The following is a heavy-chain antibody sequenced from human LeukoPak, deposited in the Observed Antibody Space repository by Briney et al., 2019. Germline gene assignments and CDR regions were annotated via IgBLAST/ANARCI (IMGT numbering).Heavy chain of an antibody. Sequence: GGSLRLSREASGFTFSRYWMSWVRQAPGKGLEWVASIREDGSETYPADSVRGRFTFSRDNAKNSLYLQMNSLRVEDTAVYYCVRSSDMTGGLHDAFDIWGRGTMVTVSS. J-gene: IGHJ3*02. CDR2: IREDGSET. V-gene: IGHV3-7*01. CDR3: VRSSDMTGGLHDAFDI. D-gene: IGHD3-9*01. CDR1: GFTFSRYW.